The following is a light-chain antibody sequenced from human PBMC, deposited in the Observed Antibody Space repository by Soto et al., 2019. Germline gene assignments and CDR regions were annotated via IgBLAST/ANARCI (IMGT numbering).Light chain of an antibody. CDR1: QSVSSNY. V-gene: IGKV3-20*01. Sequence: EIVLTQSPGTLSLSPGERATLSCSASQSVSSNYLAWYQQKPGQAPRLLIYGASSRATGIPDRFSGSGSGTDFTLTISRLEPEDFAVYYCQQYGSLPITFGQGTRLEIK. CDR3: QQYGSLPIT. J-gene: IGKJ5*01. CDR2: GAS.